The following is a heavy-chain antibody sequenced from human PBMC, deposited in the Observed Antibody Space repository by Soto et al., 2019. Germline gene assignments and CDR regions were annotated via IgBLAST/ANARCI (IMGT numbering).Heavy chain of an antibody. Sequence: PSETLSLTCTVSGGSISSGGYYWSWIRQHPGKGLEWIGYIYYSGSTYYNPSLKSRVTISVDTSKNQFSLKLSSVTAADTAVYYCARGLRHPKHYFDYWGQGTLVTVSS. D-gene: IGHD3-16*01. J-gene: IGHJ4*02. CDR3: ARGLRHPKHYFDY. CDR2: IYYSGST. V-gene: IGHV4-31*03. CDR1: GGSISSGGYY.